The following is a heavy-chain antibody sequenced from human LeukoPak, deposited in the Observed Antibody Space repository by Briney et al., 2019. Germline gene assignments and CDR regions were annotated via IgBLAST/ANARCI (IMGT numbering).Heavy chain of an antibody. Sequence: SETLSLTCTVSGGSISSGDYYWSWIRQPPGKGLEWIGYIYYSGSTNYNPSLKSRVTISVDTSKNQFSLKLSSVTAADTAVYYCARQRNYDYVWGSYRYTGWFDPWGQGTLVTVSS. CDR3: ARQRNYDYVWGSYRYTGWFDP. CDR1: GGSISSGDYY. D-gene: IGHD3-16*02. V-gene: IGHV4-30-4*01. CDR2: IYYSGST. J-gene: IGHJ5*02.